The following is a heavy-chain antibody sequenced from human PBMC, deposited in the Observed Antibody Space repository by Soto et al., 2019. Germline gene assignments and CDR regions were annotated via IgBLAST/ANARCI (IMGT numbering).Heavy chain of an antibody. J-gene: IGHJ3*02. D-gene: IGHD5-18*01. CDR3: ARGGSRYGADAFDI. CDR1: GGSFSGYN. V-gene: IGHV4-34*01. CDR2: INHSGST. Sequence: PETLSLTCAVYGGSFSGYNWIWIRQPPGKGLDYIGEINHSGSTNQNPSVKSLVTISMDTSKSQFSLKLSSVTAADTAVYYCARGGSRYGADAFDIWGQGTMVTVSS.